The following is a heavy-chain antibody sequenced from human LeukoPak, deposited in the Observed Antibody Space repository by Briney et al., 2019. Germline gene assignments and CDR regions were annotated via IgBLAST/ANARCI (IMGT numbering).Heavy chain of an antibody. J-gene: IGHJ3*02. CDR3: VSSPPLGI. V-gene: IGHV1-2*02. Sequence: GASVKVSCKASGYTFTSYDINWVRQATGQGLEWMGWINPNSGGTNYAQKFQGRVTMTRDTSISTAYMELSRLRSDDTAVYYCVSSPPLGIWGQGTMVTVSS. D-gene: IGHD3-16*01. CDR2: INPNSGGT. CDR1: GYTFTSYD.